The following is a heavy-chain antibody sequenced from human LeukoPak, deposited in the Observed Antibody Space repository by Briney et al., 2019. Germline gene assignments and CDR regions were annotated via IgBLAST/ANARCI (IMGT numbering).Heavy chain of an antibody. CDR2: INPNSGGT. Sequence: ASVKVSCKASGYNFSGYYMHWVRQAPGQGLEWMGRINPNSGGTNYAQKFQGRVTMTRDTSISTAYMGLTRLTSDDTAVYYCARERAVQGYCSGGRCYINDYWGQGTLVTVSS. CDR3: ARERAVQGYCSGGRCYINDY. J-gene: IGHJ4*02. D-gene: IGHD2-15*01. CDR1: GYNFSGYY. V-gene: IGHV1-2*06.